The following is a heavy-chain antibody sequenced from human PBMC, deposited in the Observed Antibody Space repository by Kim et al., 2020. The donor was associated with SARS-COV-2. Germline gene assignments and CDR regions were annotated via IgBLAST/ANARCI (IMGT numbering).Heavy chain of an antibody. CDR2: IKKDGSEK. CDR3: VRGVVVGATVWFDP. J-gene: IGHJ5*02. CDR1: GFSFNTYW. D-gene: IGHD2-15*01. Sequence: GGSLRLSCAASGFSFNTYWMSWVRQAPGKGLEWVANIKKDGSEKNYVDSVKGRFIISRDNAKNSLYLQMNNLRVEDTAVYYCVRGVVVGATVWFDPWGQGTLVTVSS. V-gene: IGHV3-7*01.